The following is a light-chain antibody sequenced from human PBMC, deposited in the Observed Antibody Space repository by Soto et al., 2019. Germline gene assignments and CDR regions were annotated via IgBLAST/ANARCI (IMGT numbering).Light chain of an antibody. CDR3: QQSYSTLT. Sequence: DIQMTQSPSSLSASVGDRVTITCRTSQTISDYLNWYQHKPGKAPKLPISAASSLQSGVPSRFSGSGSGTDFTLTISSLQPEDFATYYCQQSYSTLTFGPGTKVDIK. CDR1: QTISDY. CDR2: AAS. J-gene: IGKJ3*01. V-gene: IGKV1-39*01.